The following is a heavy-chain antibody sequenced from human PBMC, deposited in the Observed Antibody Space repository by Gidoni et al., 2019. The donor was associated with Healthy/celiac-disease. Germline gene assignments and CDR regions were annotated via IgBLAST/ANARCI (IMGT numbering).Heavy chain of an antibody. CDR2: ISSSSSYI. D-gene: IGHD2-15*01. V-gene: IGHV3-21*01. CDR3: ARALGYCSGGSCYSYYYYGMDV. J-gene: IGHJ6*02. Sequence: EVQLVESGGGLVKPGGSLRLSCAASGFTSSSYSMNWVRQAPGKGLEWVSSISSSSSYIYYADSVKGRFTISRDNAKNSLYLQMNSLRAEDTAVYYCARALGYCSGGSCYSYYYYGMDVWGQGTTVTVSS. CDR1: GFTSSSYS.